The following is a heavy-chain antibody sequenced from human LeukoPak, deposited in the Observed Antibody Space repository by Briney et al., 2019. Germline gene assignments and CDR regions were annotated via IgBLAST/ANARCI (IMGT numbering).Heavy chain of an antibody. D-gene: IGHD3-10*01. J-gene: IGHJ4*02. V-gene: IGHV4-61*02. Sequence: PSQTLSLTCPVSGDPLDSTNYYWHWPRHPAGEGLEWIGRISTSGVTSYSPSLESRVTVSLDMSKKQLSLKWTSVTAAATDVYYCARIRSINFGEFQYWGRGTLATVSS. CDR3: ARIRSINFGEFQY. CDR1: GDPLDSTNYY. CDR2: ISTSGVT.